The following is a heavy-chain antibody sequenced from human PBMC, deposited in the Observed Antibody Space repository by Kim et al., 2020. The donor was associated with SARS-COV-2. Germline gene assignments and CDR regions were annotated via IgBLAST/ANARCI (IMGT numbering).Heavy chain of an antibody. J-gene: IGHJ6*02. CDR1: GFTFSSYS. CDR3: ARGAPTPYGMDV. V-gene: IGHV3-21*01. CDR2: ISSSSSYI. Sequence: GGSLRLSCAASGFTFSSYSMNWVRQAPGKGLEWVSSISSSSSYIYYADSVKGRFTISRDNTKNSLYLQMNSLRAEDTAVYYCARGAPTPYGMDVWGQGTTVTVSS. D-gene: IGHD1-1*01.